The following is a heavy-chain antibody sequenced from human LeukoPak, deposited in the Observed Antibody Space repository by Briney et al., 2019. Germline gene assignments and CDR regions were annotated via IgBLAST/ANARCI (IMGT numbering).Heavy chain of an antibody. CDR2: INWNGDST. CDR3: AKGEQWLVLYFQH. CDR1: GFSFDDYG. D-gene: IGHD6-19*01. J-gene: IGHJ1*01. Sequence: GGSLRLSCAASGFSFDDYGLTWVRQAPGKGLEWVSGINWNGDSTDYADSVKGRFTISRDNSKNTLYLQMNSLRAEDTAVYYCAKGEQWLVLYFQHWGQGTLVTVSS. V-gene: IGHV3-20*04.